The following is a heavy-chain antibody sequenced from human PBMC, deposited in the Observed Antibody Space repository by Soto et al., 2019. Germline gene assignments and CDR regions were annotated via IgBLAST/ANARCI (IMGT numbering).Heavy chain of an antibody. Sequence: PSETLSLTCAVEGGSCIGYYWSWIRQPPGKGLEWIGEINHSGSTNYNPSLKSRVTISVDTSKNQFSLKLSSVTAADTAVYYCARGRYNWNYWGQGTLVTVSS. CDR3: ARGRYNWNY. V-gene: IGHV4-34*01. CDR2: INHSGST. J-gene: IGHJ4*02. D-gene: IGHD1-20*01. CDR1: GGSCIGYY.